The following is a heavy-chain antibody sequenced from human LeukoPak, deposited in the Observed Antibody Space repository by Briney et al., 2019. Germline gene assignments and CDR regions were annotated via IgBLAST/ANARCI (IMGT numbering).Heavy chain of an antibody. CDR2: INSDGSST. CDR3: ARGGPYCSGGSCYDSYYGMDV. D-gene: IGHD2-15*01. CDR1: GFTFSSYA. Sequence: PGGSLRLSCAASGFTFSSYAMHWVRQAPGKGLVWVSRINSDGSSTSYADSVKGRFTISRDNAKNTLYLQMNSLRAEDTAVYYCARGGPYCSGGSCYDSYYGMDVWGQGTTVTVSS. J-gene: IGHJ6*02. V-gene: IGHV3-74*01.